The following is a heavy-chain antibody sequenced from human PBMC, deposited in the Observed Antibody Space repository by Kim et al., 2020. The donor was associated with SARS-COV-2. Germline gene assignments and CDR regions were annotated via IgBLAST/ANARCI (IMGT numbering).Heavy chain of an antibody. CDR2: IYYSGST. CDR1: GGSISSYY. Sequence: SETLSLTCTVSGGSISSYYWSWIRQPPGKGLEWIGYIYYSGSTNYNPSLKSRVTISVDTSKNQFSLKLSSVTAADTAVYYCARDTEQQLLGAFDIWGQGTMFTVSS. CDR3: ARDTEQQLLGAFDI. V-gene: IGHV4-59*01. J-gene: IGHJ3*02. D-gene: IGHD6-13*01.